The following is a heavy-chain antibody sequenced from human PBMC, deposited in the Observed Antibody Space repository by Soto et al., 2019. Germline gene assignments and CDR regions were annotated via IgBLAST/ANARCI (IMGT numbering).Heavy chain of an antibody. D-gene: IGHD3-10*01. Sequence: ESGGGLVQPGGSLRLSCAASGFTFSSFPMTWVRQAPGKGLEWVSGISGAGAAAYHADSVKGRFTISRDNSKNTLYLQMNSLSGEDTAVYYCLRSYGSGLVYWGQGTLVTVSS. CDR2: ISGAGAAA. CDR1: GFTFSSFP. J-gene: IGHJ4*02. V-gene: IGHV3-23*01. CDR3: LRSYGSGLVY.